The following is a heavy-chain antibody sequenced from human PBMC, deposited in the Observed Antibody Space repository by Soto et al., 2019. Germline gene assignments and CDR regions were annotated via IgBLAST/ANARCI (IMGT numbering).Heavy chain of an antibody. D-gene: IGHD5-18*01. CDR1: GFLVNSAY. J-gene: IGHJ4*02. CDR3: ARSGYSFAWGY. V-gene: IGHV3-53*01. CDR2: INSDGST. Sequence: EVQLVESGGGLIPPGGSLRLSCAASGFLVNSAYMTWVRQAPGKGLEWLSMINSDGSTPYAESVKGRFTISRDNSKNRLDLQMNSPRAEDTAMYYCARSGYSFAWGYGGQGTLVIVTS.